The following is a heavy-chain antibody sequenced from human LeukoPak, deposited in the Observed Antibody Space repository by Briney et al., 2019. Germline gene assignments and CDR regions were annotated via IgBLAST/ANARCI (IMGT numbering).Heavy chain of an antibody. D-gene: IGHD6-13*01. CDR3: AKGVAAGYYYYMDV. CDR1: GFTFDDYA. Sequence: PGRSLRLSCAASGFTFDDYAMHWVRQAPGKGLEWVSGISWNSGSIGYADSVKGRFTISRDNAKNSLCLQMNSLRAEDTALYYCAKGVAAGYYYYMDVWGKGTTVTVSS. J-gene: IGHJ6*03. CDR2: ISWNSGSI. V-gene: IGHV3-9*01.